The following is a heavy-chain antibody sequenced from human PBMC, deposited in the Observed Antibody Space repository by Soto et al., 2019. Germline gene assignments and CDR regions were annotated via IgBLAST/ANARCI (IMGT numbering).Heavy chain of an antibody. CDR3: ARYRREAVAGYTLDN. D-gene: IGHD6-13*01. CDR2: VYNSGST. V-gene: IGHV4-59*01. J-gene: IGHJ4*02. CDR1: GGSISSNY. Sequence: LSLTCTVSGGSISSNYWTWIRQPPGKGLEWIGYVYNSGSTNYNPSLKSRVTISEDTSKSQFSLKVNSMTAADTAVYYCARYRREAVAGYTLDNWGQGILVTAPQ.